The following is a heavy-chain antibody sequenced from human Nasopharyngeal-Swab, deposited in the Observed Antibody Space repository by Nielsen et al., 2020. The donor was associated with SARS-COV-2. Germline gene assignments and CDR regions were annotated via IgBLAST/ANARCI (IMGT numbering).Heavy chain of an antibody. Sequence: GESLKISCVDSGFRDYSMNWVRQAPGKGLEWVSSISSSSSYIYYADSVKGRFTISRDNAKNSLYLQMNSLRAEDTAVYYCARAFGGGYYYGMDVWGQGTTVTVSS. V-gene: IGHV3-21*01. J-gene: IGHJ6*02. CDR2: ISSSSSYI. D-gene: IGHD3-10*01. CDR3: ARAFGGGYYYGMDV. CDR1: GFRDYS.